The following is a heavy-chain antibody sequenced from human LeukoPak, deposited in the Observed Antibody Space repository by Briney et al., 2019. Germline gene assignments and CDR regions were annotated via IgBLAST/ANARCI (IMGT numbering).Heavy chain of an antibody. J-gene: IGHJ4*02. Sequence: GGSLRLSCAASGFTFSSYGMHWVRQAPGKGLEWVAVICYDGSNKYYADSVKGRFTISRDNSKNTLYLQMNSLRAEDTAVYYCAKDRMATITGFDYWGQGTLVTVSS. CDR3: AKDRMATITGFDY. CDR1: GFTFSSYG. CDR2: ICYDGSNK. D-gene: IGHD5-24*01. V-gene: IGHV3-33*06.